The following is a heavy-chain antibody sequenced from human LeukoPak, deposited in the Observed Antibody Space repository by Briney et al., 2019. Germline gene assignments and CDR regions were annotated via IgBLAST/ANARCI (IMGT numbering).Heavy chain of an antibody. D-gene: IGHD2-21*02. CDR3: ARDRDWAFDY. V-gene: IGHV3-9*01. CDR1: GFTFDDYA. CDR2: ISWNSGSI. Sequence: GGSLRLSCAASGFTFDDYAMHWVRQAPGKGLEWVSGISWNSGSIGYADSVKGRFTISGDNAKNSLYLQMNSLRAEDTAVYYCARDRDWAFDYWGQGTLVTVSS. J-gene: IGHJ4*02.